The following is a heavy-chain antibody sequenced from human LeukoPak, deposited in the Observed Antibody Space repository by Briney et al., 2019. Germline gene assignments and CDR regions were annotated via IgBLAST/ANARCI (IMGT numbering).Heavy chain of an antibody. V-gene: IGHV4-39*07. J-gene: IGHJ4*02. CDR3: ARVVMITFGGVIVHFDY. Sequence: SETLSLTCTVSGGSISSSSYYWGWIRQPPGKGLEWIGSIYYSGSTYYNPSLKSRVTISVDTSKNQFSLKLSSVTAADTAVYYCARVVMITFGGVIVHFDYWGQGTLVTASS. D-gene: IGHD3-16*02. CDR1: GGSISSSSYY. CDR2: IYYSGST.